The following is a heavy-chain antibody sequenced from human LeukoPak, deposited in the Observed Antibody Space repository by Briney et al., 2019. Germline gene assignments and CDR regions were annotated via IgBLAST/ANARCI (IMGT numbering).Heavy chain of an antibody. CDR3: ARVYLDIVATGNWFDP. CDR2: IYYSGST. J-gene: IGHJ5*02. D-gene: IGHD5-12*01. Sequence: SETLSLTCTVSGGSISSYYWSWIRQPPGKGLEWMGYIYYSGSTNYNPSLKSRVTISVDTSKNQFSLKLSSVTAADTAVYYCARVYLDIVATGNWFDPWGQGTLVTVSS. V-gene: IGHV4-59*01. CDR1: GGSISSYY.